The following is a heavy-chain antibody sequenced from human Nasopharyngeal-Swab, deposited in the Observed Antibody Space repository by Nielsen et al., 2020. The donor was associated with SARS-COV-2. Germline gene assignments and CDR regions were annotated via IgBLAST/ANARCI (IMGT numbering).Heavy chain of an antibody. CDR3: ARADSSGWYYFDY. J-gene: IGHJ4*02. Sequence: SETLSLTCTVSGCSISSISYYWGWIRQPPGKGLEWIGSIYYSGSNYYNPSLKSRVTISVDTPKNQFSLKLSSVTAADTAVYYCARADSSGWYYFDYWGQGTLVTVSS. CDR1: GCSISSISYY. V-gene: IGHV4-39*01. CDR2: IYYSGSN. D-gene: IGHD6-19*01.